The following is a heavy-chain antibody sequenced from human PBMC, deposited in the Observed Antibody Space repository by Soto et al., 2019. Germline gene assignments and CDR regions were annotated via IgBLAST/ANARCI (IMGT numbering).Heavy chain of an antibody. CDR3: ARDGVGATTYFGYFDY. J-gene: IGHJ4*02. Sequence: QVQLVESGGGVVQPGRSLRLSCAASGLTFSGYGMHWVRQAPGKGLEWVAVIRYDGSNTYYADSVKGRFTISRDNPKNTLYLQMNSLRAEDTAVYYCARDGVGATTYFGYFDYWGQGTLVTVSS. V-gene: IGHV3-33*01. D-gene: IGHD1-26*01. CDR2: IRYDGSNT. CDR1: GLTFSGYG.